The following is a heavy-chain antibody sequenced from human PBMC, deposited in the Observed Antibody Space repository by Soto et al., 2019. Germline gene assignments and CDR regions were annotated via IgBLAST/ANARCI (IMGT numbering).Heavy chain of an antibody. CDR1: GGSVSSGSYY. D-gene: IGHD3-22*01. Sequence: SETLSLTCTASGGSVSSGSYYWSWIRQPPGKGLEWIGYIYYSGSTNYNPSLKSRVTISADTSKNQFSLKLSSVTAADTAVYYCARVFRDYYDSSGYPDYWGQGTLVTVSS. CDR3: ARVFRDYYDSSGYPDY. CDR2: IYYSGST. V-gene: IGHV4-61*01. J-gene: IGHJ4*02.